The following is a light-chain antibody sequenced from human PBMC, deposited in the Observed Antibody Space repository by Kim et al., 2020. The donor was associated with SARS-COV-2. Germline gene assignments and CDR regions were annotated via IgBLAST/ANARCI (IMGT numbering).Light chain of an antibody. V-gene: IGLV2-8*01. Sequence: QAALTQPPSASGSPGQSVAISCSGTRCDFGSYKYVSWYQLHTGKSPNLIIYEDTKRPAEVPDRFSGSMSGNTASLTVSGLQAEDGADYYCASHGVYDYGFGSGNKVNVL. CDR3: ASHGVYDYG. J-gene: IGLJ1*01. CDR1: RCDFGSYKY. CDR2: EDT.